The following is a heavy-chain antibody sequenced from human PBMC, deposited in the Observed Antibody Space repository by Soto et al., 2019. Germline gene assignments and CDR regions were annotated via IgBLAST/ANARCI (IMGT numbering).Heavy chain of an antibody. Sequence: GASVKVSCKASGGTFSSYAISWVRQAPGQGLEWMGGIIPIFGTANYAQKFQGRVTITADESTSTAYMELSSLRSEDTAVYYCARNKGVAVTTWDYYYYGMDVWGQGTTVTV. CDR3: ARNKGVAVTTWDYYYYGMDV. CDR1: GGTFSSYA. V-gene: IGHV1-69*13. CDR2: IIPIFGTA. D-gene: IGHD4-4*01. J-gene: IGHJ6*02.